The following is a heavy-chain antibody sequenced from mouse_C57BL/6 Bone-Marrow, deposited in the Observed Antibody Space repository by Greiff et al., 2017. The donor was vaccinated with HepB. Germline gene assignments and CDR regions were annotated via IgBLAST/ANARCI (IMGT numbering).Heavy chain of an antibody. CDR3: ARDGGTTEYYFDY. J-gene: IGHJ2*01. V-gene: IGHV5-4*01. CDR1: GFTFSSYA. CDR2: ISDGGSYT. D-gene: IGHD1-1*01. Sequence: EVQLVESGGGLVKPGGSLKLSCAASGFTFSSYAMSWVRQTPEKRLEWVATISDGGSYTYYPDNVKGRFTISRDNAKNNLYLQMSHLKSEDTAMYYCARDGGTTEYYFDYWGQGTTLTVSS.